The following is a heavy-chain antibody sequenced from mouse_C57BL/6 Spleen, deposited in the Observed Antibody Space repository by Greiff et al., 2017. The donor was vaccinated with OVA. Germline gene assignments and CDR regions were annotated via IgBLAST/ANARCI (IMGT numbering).Heavy chain of an antibody. Sequence: VQRVESGPELVKPGASVKISCKASGYAFSSSWMNWVKQRPGKGLEWIGRIYPGDGDTNYNGKFKGKATLTADKSSSTAYMQLSSLTSEDSAVYFCARRGYYGSSYCDYWGQGTTLTVSS. CDR2: IYPGDGDT. V-gene: IGHV1-82*01. D-gene: IGHD1-1*01. CDR3: ARRGYYGSSYCDY. CDR1: GYAFSSSW. J-gene: IGHJ2*01.